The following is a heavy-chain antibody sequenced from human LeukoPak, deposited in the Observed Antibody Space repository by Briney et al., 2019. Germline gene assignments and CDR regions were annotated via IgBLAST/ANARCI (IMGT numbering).Heavy chain of an antibody. Sequence: GGSLRLSCAASGFTFSSYWMHWVRQAPGKGLVWVSRINSDGSSTSYADSVKGRFTISRDNAKNTLYLQMNSPRAEDTAVYYCARARNYYYGSGSYYLFAFDIWGQGTMVTVSS. CDR2: INSDGSST. J-gene: IGHJ3*02. V-gene: IGHV3-74*01. CDR1: GFTFSSYW. CDR3: ARARNYYYGSGSYYLFAFDI. D-gene: IGHD3-10*01.